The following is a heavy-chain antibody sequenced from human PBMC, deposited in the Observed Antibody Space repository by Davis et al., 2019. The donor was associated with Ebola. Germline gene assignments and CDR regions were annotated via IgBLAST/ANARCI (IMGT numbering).Heavy chain of an antibody. CDR3: TRDFVWHVGS. J-gene: IGHJ5*01. CDR1: RVTSTANW. V-gene: IGHV3-74*01. Sequence: GESLKISCAASRVTSTANWIHWVRQAPGKGLVWVSLITPDVTKTGYADSVRGRFTISRDIAKNTLFLQMNSLTADESAAYYCTRDFVWHVGSWGQGILVTVSS. CDR2: ITPDVTKT. D-gene: IGHD3-9*01.